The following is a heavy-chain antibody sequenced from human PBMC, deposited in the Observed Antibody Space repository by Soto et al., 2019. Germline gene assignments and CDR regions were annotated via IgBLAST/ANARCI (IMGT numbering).Heavy chain of an antibody. D-gene: IGHD3-3*01. V-gene: IGHV1-18*01. CDR1: GYTFTSYG. J-gene: IGHJ4*02. CDR2: ISAYNGNT. CDR3: ARGVLRGIFGVVSVDY. Sequence: GASVKVSCKASGYTFTSYGISWVRQAPGQGLGWMGWISAYNGNTNYAQKLQGRVTMTTDTSTSTAYMELRSLRSDDTAVYYCARGVLRGIFGVVSVDYWGQGTLVTVSS.